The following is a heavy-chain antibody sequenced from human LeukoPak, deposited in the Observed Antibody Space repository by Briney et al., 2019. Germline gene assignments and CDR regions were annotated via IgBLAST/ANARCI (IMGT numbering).Heavy chain of an antibody. CDR1: GFTFSTYW. J-gene: IGHJ4*02. Sequence: TGGSLRLSCAASGFTFSTYWMHWVRQAPGKGLVWVSRVNRDGSTTSYADSVKGRFTISRDNAKNTLYLQMTSLRAEDTAVYYCVRELGDYYDSSGSFGYWGQGTLVTVPS. CDR2: VNRDGSTT. D-gene: IGHD3-22*01. V-gene: IGHV3-74*01. CDR3: VRELGDYYDSSGSFGY.